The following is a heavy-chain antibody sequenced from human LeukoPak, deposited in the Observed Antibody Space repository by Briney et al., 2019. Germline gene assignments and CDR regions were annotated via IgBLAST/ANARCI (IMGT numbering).Heavy chain of an antibody. CDR2: ISSSSSSYI. V-gene: IGHV3-21*01. CDR3: ARDAYDSSGFGAFDI. CDR1: GFTFSSYS. J-gene: IGHJ3*02. D-gene: IGHD3-22*01. Sequence: GGSLRLSCAASGFTFSSYSMNWVRQAPGKGLEWVSSISSSSSSYIYYADSVKGRFTISRDNAKNSLYLQMNSLRAEDTAVYYCARDAYDSSGFGAFDIWGQGTMVTVSS.